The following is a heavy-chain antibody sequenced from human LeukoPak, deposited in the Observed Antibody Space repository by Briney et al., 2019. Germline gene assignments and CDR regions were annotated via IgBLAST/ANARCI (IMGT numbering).Heavy chain of an antibody. CDR2: ISYDRSNK. Sequence: GRSLRLSCAASGFIFSTYDMHWVRQAPGKGLEWVAVISYDRSNKYYADSVKGRFTISRDNSKITLYLQMNSLRTEDTAVYYCAKEPDNNSWSSGDYWYMDVWGTGTTVTISS. V-gene: IGHV3-30*18. J-gene: IGHJ6*03. CDR3: AKEPDNNSWSSGDYWYMDV. D-gene: IGHD1-14*01. CDR1: GFIFSTYD.